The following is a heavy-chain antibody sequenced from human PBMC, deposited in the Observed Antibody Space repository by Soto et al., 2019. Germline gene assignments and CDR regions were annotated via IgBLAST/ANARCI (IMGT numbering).Heavy chain of an antibody. D-gene: IGHD4-17*01. Sequence: SVKVSCKASGGTFSSYAISWVRQAPGQGLEWMGGIIPIFGTANYAQKFQGRVTITADESTSTAYMELSSLRSEDTAVYYCARDHDYGGNLVPIWGQGTLVTVPS. J-gene: IGHJ4*02. CDR2: IIPIFGTA. CDR3: ARDHDYGGNLVPI. CDR1: GGTFSSYA. V-gene: IGHV1-69*13.